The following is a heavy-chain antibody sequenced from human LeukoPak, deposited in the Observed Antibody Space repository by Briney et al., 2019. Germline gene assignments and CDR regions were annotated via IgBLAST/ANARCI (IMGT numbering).Heavy chain of an antibody. V-gene: IGHV3-74*01. Sequence: GGSLRLSCAASGFTFSSYWMHWVRQAPGKGLVWVSRINSDGSSTSYADSVKGRFTISRDNAKNTLYLQMNSLRAEDTAAYYCARDRSYYGSGSNYYYYGMDVWGQGTTVTVSS. CDR2: INSDGSST. J-gene: IGHJ6*02. CDR1: GFTFSSYW. D-gene: IGHD3-10*01. CDR3: ARDRSYYGSGSNYYYYGMDV.